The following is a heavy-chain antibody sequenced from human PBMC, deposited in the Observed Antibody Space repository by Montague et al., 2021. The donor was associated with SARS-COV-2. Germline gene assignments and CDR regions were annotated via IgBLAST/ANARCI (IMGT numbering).Heavy chain of an antibody. D-gene: IGHD5-12*01. CDR3: ARIRVGIVALDY. CDR1: GFSLSTSGMC. Sequence: PALVKPTQTLTLTCTFSGFSLSTSGMCVSWIRQPPGKALEWLARIDWDDDKYYSTSLKTRLTISKDTSKNRVVLTMTNMDPVDTATYYCARIRVGIVALDYWGQGTLVTVSS. V-gene: IGHV2-70*11. J-gene: IGHJ4*02. CDR2: IDWDDDK.